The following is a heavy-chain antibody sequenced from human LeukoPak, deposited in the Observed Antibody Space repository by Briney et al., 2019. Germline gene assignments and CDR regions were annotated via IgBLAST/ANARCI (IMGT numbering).Heavy chain of an antibody. Sequence: PGGSLRLSCAASGFTFSSYGMHWVRQAPGKGLEWVAFIRYDGSNKYYADSVKGRFTISRDNSKNTLYLQMNSLRAEDTAVYYCAKVNSRGYSYGYPGYWGQGTLVTVSS. J-gene: IGHJ4*02. V-gene: IGHV3-30*02. CDR2: IRYDGSNK. D-gene: IGHD5-18*01. CDR3: AKVNSRGYSYGYPGY. CDR1: GFTFSSYG.